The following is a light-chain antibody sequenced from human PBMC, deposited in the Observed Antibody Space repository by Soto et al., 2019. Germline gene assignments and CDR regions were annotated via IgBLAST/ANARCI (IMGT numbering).Light chain of an antibody. J-gene: IGKJ1*01. CDR1: QSISRG. CDR3: QHYSSVWA. CDR2: DAS. Sequence: DIQMTQSPSTLSSSVGDRVTITCRASQSISRGLAWYQQKPGKAPNLLIYDASTLESGVPSRFSGSGSGTEFTLTISCLHPDDLATYYCQHYSSVWAFGQGTKVDIK. V-gene: IGKV1-5*01.